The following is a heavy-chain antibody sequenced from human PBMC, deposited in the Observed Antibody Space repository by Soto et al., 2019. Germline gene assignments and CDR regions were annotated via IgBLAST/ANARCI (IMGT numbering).Heavy chain of an antibody. CDR3: AKGNCVHVAAFHFDW. V-gene: IGHV3-23*01. CDR2: ISGSGGST. Sequence: EVQLLESGGGLVQPGGSLRLSCAASGFTFSSGAMSWVRQAPGKGLEWVSSISGSGGSTSYADSVKGRFTITRDNSKNTLDMHMNNLRADDTAVYYWAKGNCVHVAAFHFDWWGQGTLVTVSS. D-gene: IGHD6-19*01. CDR1: GFTFSSGA. J-gene: IGHJ4*02.